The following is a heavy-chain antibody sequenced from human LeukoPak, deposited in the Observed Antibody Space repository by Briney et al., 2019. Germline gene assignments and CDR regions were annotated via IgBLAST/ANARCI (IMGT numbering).Heavy chain of an antibody. CDR1: GGSFSGYY. CDR3: ARGHTMSTVVTLYYFDY. Sequence: PSETLSLTCAVYGGSFSGYYWSWIRQPPGKGLEWIGEINHSGSTNYNPSLKSRVTISVDTSKNQFSLKLSSVTAADTAVCYCARGHTMSTVVTLYYFDYWAREPWSPSPQ. D-gene: IGHD4-17*01. J-gene: IGHJ4*02. V-gene: IGHV4-34*01. CDR2: INHSGST.